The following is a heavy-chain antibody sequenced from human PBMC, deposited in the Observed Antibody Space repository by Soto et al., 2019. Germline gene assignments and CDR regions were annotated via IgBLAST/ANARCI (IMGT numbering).Heavy chain of an antibody. D-gene: IGHD2-8*02. Sequence: GGSLRLSCAAAGFTFSNYAMSWVRQAPGKGLEWVSSISSGGGSSYYADSVEGRFTISGDNSKNTLYLQMNSLRAEDTAIYYCATHIRGGTWCFEYWGLGILVTVSS. CDR1: GFTFSNYA. J-gene: IGHJ4*02. V-gene: IGHV3-23*01. CDR3: ATHIRGGTWCFEY. CDR2: ISSGGGSS.